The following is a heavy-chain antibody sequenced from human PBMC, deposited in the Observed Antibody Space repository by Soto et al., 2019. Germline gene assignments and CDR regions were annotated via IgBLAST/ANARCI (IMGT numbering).Heavy chain of an antibody. Sequence: EVQLVESGGGLVQPGRSLRLSCAASGFTVDDYAMHWVRQAPGKGLEWVSIISWNSGRIGYADSVKGRFTISRDNAKNSLYLQMNSLRAEDTALYYCAKDKWELSYYFDLWGQGTLVTVSS. V-gene: IGHV3-9*01. D-gene: IGHD1-26*01. CDR1: GFTVDDYA. CDR2: ISWNSGRI. CDR3: AKDKWELSYYFDL. J-gene: IGHJ4*02.